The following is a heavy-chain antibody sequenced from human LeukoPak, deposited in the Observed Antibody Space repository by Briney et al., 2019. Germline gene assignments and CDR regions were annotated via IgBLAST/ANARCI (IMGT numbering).Heavy chain of an antibody. Sequence: PGGSLRLSCAVSGLTFSDHYMEWVRQAPGKGLEWVGRIRKKGNSYTTEYAASVRGRFTISRDDSKNSVYLQMNSLKTEETAVYYCAREAAAGTGRDYWDQGTLVTVSS. J-gene: IGHJ4*02. D-gene: IGHD6-13*01. V-gene: IGHV3-72*01. CDR3: AREAAAGTGRDY. CDR1: GLTFSDHY. CDR2: IRKKGNSYTT.